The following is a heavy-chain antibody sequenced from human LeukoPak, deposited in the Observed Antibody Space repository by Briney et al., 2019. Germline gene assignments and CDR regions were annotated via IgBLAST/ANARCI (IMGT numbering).Heavy chain of an antibody. D-gene: IGHD2-2*01. CDR3: AREVFGRGRVAIPFDY. CDR2: ILYDGSNI. J-gene: IGHJ4*02. CDR1: GFTLSRYG. V-gene: IGHV3-30*02. Sequence: GGSLRLSCAASGFTLSRYGMHWVRQAPGRGLEWVAFILYDGSNIYYADSVKGRFTISRDNSKNTLYLQMDSLRAEDTAVYYCAREVFGRGRVAIPFDYWGQGTLVTVSS.